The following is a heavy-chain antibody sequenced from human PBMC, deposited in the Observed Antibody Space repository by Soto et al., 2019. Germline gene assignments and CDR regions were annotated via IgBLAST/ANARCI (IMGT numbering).Heavy chain of an antibody. V-gene: IGHV4-31*03. CDR1: GGSISSGGYY. CDR2: IYYSGSN. CDR3: AGDYDSRYYCYVGGAFDI. D-gene: IGHD3-22*01. J-gene: IGHJ3*02. Sequence: QVQLQESGPGLVKPSQTLSLTCTVSGGSISSGGYYWSWIRQHPGKGLEWIGYIYYSGSNYYNPSLQSRVTKSVDTSKNLSSLKLSSVTAADTAVYYWAGDYDSRYYCYVGGAFDIWGQGTMVTVSS.